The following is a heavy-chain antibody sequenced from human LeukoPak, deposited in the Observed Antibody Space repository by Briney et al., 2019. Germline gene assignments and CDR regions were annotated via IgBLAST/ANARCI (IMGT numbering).Heavy chain of an antibody. CDR2: ISSSSSYI. J-gene: IGHJ4*02. Sequence: GGSLRLSCAASGFTFSSYSMNWVRQAPGKGLEWVSSISSSSSYIYYADSVKGRFTISRDNAKNSLYLQMNSLRAEDTAVYYCARVPRPGTAMVPVAGRYFDYWGQGTLVTVSS. CDR1: GFTFSSYS. D-gene: IGHD5-18*01. CDR3: ARVPRPGTAMVPVAGRYFDY. V-gene: IGHV3-21*01.